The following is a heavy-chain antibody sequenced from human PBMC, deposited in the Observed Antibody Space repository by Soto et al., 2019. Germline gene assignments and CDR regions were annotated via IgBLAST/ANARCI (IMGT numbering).Heavy chain of an antibody. V-gene: IGHV1-8*01. CDR3: ARAKFDYFDY. D-gene: IGHD3-10*01. J-gene: IGHJ4*02. CDR2: MNPNSGNT. CDR1: GYTFTSYD. Sequence: GASVKVSCKASGYTFTSYDINWVRQATGQGLEWMGWMNPNSGNTAYAQKFQGRVTMTRNTSISTAYMELSSLRSEDTAVYYCARAKFDYFDYWGQRTLVTVSS.